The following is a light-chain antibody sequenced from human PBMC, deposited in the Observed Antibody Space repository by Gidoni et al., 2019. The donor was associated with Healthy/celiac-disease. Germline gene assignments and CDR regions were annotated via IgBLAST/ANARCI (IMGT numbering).Light chain of an antibody. J-gene: IGKJ4*01. Sequence: DIQMTQSPSSLSASVGDRATISCTASHDISNYLNWYQQKPGKAPKLLIYDASNLETGVPSRFSGSGSGTEFTFTISILQAEDVATYCCQQYDNLPLTFGGXTKVEIK. V-gene: IGKV1-33*01. CDR2: DAS. CDR3: QQYDNLPLT. CDR1: HDISNY.